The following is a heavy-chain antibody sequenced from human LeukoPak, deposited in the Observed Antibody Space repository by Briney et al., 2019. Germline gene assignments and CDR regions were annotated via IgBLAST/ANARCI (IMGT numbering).Heavy chain of an antibody. CDR1: GGSVSDYY. V-gene: IGHV4-59*02. D-gene: IGHD3-9*01. CDR3: ATTYYDILTGQILFDY. J-gene: IGHJ4*02. Sequence: SSETLSLTCTISGGSVSDYYWSWIRQSPGKGLEWIGYIYHTGSTSYSPSLKSRVTISVDTSKNQFSLKLSSVTAVDTAVYYCATTYYDILTGQILFDYWGQGTLVTVSS. CDR2: IYHTGST.